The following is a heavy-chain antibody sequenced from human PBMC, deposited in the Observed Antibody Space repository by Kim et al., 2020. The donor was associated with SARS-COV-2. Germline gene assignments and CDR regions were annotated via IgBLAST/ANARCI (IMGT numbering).Heavy chain of an antibody. Sequence: ASVKVSCKVSGYTLTELSMHWVRQAPGKGLEWMGGFDPEDGETIYAQKFQGRVTMTEDTSTDTAYMELSSLRSEDTAVYYCATDGSNWLGPAYDYWGQGTLVTVSS. V-gene: IGHV1-24*01. J-gene: IGHJ4*02. CDR3: ATDGSNWLGPAYDY. CDR1: GYTLTELS. D-gene: IGHD1-1*01. CDR2: FDPEDGET.